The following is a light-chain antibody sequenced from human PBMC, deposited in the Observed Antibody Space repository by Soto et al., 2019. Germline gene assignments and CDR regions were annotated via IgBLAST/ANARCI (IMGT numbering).Light chain of an antibody. V-gene: IGKV1-5*01. CDR1: QSISSW. Sequence: DIPMTQSPSTLSASVGDRVTITCRASQSISSWLAWYQQRPGKAPNLLIYGASTLESGVPSRFSGSGSGTEFTLTISSLQPDDFATYYCQQYYSYSWTFGQGTKVEIK. J-gene: IGKJ1*01. CDR3: QQYYSYSWT. CDR2: GAS.